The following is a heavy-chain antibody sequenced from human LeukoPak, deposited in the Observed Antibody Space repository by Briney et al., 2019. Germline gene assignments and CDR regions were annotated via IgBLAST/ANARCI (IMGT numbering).Heavy chain of an antibody. CDR2: IYSSGST. CDR3: AKASGYSSSWYSSAPYYFDY. J-gene: IGHJ4*02. CDR1: GFTVSSNY. Sequence: GGSLRLSCAASGFTVSSNYMNWVRQAPGKGLEWVSVIYSSGSTYYADSVKGRFTISRDNSKNSLYLQMNSLRTEDTALYYCAKASGYSSSWYSSAPYYFDYWGQGTLVTVSS. V-gene: IGHV3-53*05. D-gene: IGHD6-13*01.